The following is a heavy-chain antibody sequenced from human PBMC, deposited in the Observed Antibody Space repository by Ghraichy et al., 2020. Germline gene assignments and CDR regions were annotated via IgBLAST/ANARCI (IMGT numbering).Heavy chain of an antibody. CDR2: IWYDGSNK. Sequence: GGSLRLSCGASGFIFSNYGMHWVRQAPGKGLEWGAGIWYDGSNKYYADSVKGRFTISRDNSKNTLYLQMNSLRAEDTAVYYCARDLYGFVGEGNAFDIWCQGTMVTVSS. CDR1: GFIFSNYG. D-gene: IGHD3-10*01. CDR3: ARDLYGFVGEGNAFDI. V-gene: IGHV3-33*01. J-gene: IGHJ3*02.